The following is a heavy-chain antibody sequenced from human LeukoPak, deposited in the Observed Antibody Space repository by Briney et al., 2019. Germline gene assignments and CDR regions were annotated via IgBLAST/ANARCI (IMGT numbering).Heavy chain of an antibody. V-gene: IGHV4-61*05. CDR2: IYYSGST. J-gene: IGHJ2*01. D-gene: IGHD6-13*01. Sequence: SETLSLTCTVSGGSISSRSYYWGWIRQPPGKGLEWIGYIYYSGSTNYNPSLKSRVTISVDTSKNQFSLKLSSVTAADTAVYYCASTIAAAAPYWYFDLWGRGTLVTVSS. CDR3: ASTIAAAAPYWYFDL. CDR1: GGSISSRSYY.